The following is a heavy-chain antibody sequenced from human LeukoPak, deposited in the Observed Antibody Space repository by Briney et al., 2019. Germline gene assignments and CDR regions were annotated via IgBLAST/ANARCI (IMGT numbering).Heavy chain of an antibody. CDR3: ARHRDYYDT. CDR2: IYSSGSA. Sequence: PSETLSLTCTVSGSSINNNFWTWLRQPPGKGLEWIGYIYSSGSANYNPSLKSRVIISGDTSKNQISLKPTSVTAADTAVYFCARHRDYYDTWGHGTLVTVSS. CDR1: GSSINNNF. J-gene: IGHJ4*01. D-gene: IGHD3-22*01. V-gene: IGHV4-59*08.